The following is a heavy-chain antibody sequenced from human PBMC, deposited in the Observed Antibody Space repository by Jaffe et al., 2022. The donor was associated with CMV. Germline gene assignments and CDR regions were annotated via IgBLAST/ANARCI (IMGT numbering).Heavy chain of an antibody. CDR1: GGSINNYY. Sequence: QVQLQESGPGLVKPSETLFLTCSVSGGSINNYYWTWIRQSPGKGLEWIGYVHNSGKTEYNPSLKSRVNISLDTSESQFSLMLTSVTAADTAVYYCARGVTEYKLLILPEWFDLWGQGALVTVSS. V-gene: IGHV4-4*08. D-gene: IGHD2-2*01. CDR2: VHNSGKT. CDR3: ARGVTEYKLLILPEWFDL. J-gene: IGHJ5*02.